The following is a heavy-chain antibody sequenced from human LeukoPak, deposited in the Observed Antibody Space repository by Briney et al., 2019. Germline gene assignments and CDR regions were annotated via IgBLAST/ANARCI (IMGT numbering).Heavy chain of an antibody. Sequence: ASVKVSCKASGYTFTSYGISWVRQAPGQGLEWMGWISAYNGNTNYAQKLQGRVTMTTDTSTSTAYMELRSLRSDVTAVYYCARDQGTTATRVPNYWGQGTLVTVSS. CDR3: ARDQGTTATRVPNY. D-gene: IGHD4-17*01. CDR1: GYTFTSYG. J-gene: IGHJ4*02. CDR2: ISAYNGNT. V-gene: IGHV1-18*01.